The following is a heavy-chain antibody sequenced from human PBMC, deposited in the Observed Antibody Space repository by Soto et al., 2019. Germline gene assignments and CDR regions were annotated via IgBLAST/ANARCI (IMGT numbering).Heavy chain of an antibody. CDR2: ISYDGGNK. D-gene: IGHD6-19*01. V-gene: IGHV3-30*18. CDR1: GFIFSSYG. J-gene: IGHJ4*02. CDR3: AKDRSGYSSGCHEY. Sequence: GESLKISCAASGFIFSSYGMHWVRQAPGKGLEWVAVISYDGGNKYYADSVKGRFTISRDNSKNTLYLQMNSLRTEDTAVYYCAKDRSGYSSGCHEYWGQGTLVTVSS.